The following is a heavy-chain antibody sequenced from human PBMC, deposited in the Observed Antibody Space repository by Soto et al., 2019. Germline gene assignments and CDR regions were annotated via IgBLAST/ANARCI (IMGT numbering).Heavy chain of an antibody. J-gene: IGHJ1*01. D-gene: IGHD6-13*01. Sequence: GGSLRLSCEASGFTFSSYAMSWVRQAPGKGLEWASGISGGGSTTYYADSVKGRFTISRDNSKNTLYLQVNSLRAEDTAVYYCARDQAAGGTISRYFQDWGQGTLVTVSS. CDR1: GFTFSSYA. V-gene: IGHV3-23*01. CDR3: ARDQAAGGTISRYFQD. CDR2: ISGGGSTT.